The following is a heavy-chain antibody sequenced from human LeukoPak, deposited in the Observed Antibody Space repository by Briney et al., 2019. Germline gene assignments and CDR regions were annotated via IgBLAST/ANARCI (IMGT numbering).Heavy chain of an antibody. CDR2: IKPDGSDK. CDR3: AREGFPPGVLH. Sequence: PGGSLRLSCGASGFTFNTYWMSWVRQAPGKGPECVANIKPDGSDKYYVDSMKGRFTISRDNAKNSLYLQMNNLRVEDTAVYYCAREGFPPGVLHWGQGTLVTVSS. J-gene: IGHJ1*01. D-gene: IGHD2-2*01. V-gene: IGHV3-7*01. CDR1: GFTFNTYW.